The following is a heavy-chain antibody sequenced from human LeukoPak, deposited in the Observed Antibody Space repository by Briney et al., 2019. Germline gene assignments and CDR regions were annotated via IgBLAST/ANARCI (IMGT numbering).Heavy chain of an antibody. D-gene: IGHD3-10*01. CDR1: GFSFNTYD. CDR2: LSGSGDRT. Sequence: GGSLRLSRAASGFSFNTYDMSWVRQSPVKGLEWVSGLSGSGDRTYYTDSVKGRFTISRDNSKNTVYLQMNALRAEDTALYFCARGGTLVRGGDPFDYWGQGTLVTVSS. CDR3: ARGGTLVRGGDPFDY. V-gene: IGHV3-23*01. J-gene: IGHJ4*02.